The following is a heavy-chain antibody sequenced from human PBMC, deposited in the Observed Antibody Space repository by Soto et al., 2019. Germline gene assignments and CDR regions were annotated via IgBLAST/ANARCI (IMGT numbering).Heavy chain of an antibody. CDR1: GSTFSSYG. Sequence: ASGKVSCKASGSTFSSYGISGVRRAPGQGPEWMGGIIPVFGTPTYAQKFQGRVTMTADKSTSTGYMELSSLRSEDTAVYYCARDRNSGRDYAAHFQYWGQGTLVTVSS. D-gene: IGHD1-26*01. J-gene: IGHJ1*01. V-gene: IGHV1-69*06. CDR2: IIPVFGTP. CDR3: ARDRNSGRDYAAHFQY.